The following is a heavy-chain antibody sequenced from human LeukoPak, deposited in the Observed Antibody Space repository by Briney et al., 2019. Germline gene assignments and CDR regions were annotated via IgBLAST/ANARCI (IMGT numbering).Heavy chain of an antibody. V-gene: IGHV6-1*01. CDR1: GDSVSSNSAA. J-gene: IGHJ4*02. CDR2: TYYRSKWYN. CDR3: ARAPLDWNDEHYFDY. Sequence: SQTLSLTCAISGDSVSSNSAAWNWIRQSPSRGLEWLGRTYYRSKWYNDYAVSVKSRITINPDTSKNQFSLQLDSVTPEDTAVYYCARAPLDWNDEHYFDYWGQGTLVTVSS. D-gene: IGHD1-1*01.